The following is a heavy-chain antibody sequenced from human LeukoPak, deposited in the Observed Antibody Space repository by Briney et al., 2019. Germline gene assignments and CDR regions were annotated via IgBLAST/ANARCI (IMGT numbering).Heavy chain of an antibody. Sequence: ASVKVSCKVSGYTLTELSMHWVRPAPGKEGEGVGGFDPEDGETIYAQKFQGRVTMTEDTSTDTAYMELSSLRSEDTAVYYCASTTGYYDSSGYYQFDYWGQGTLVTVSS. V-gene: IGHV1-24*01. CDR2: FDPEDGET. D-gene: IGHD3-22*01. CDR3: ASTTGYYDSSGYYQFDY. J-gene: IGHJ4*02. CDR1: GYTLTELS.